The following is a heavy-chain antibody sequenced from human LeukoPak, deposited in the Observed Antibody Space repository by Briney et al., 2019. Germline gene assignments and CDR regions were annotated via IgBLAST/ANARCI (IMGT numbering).Heavy chain of an antibody. CDR2: INPNSGGT. CDR1: GYTFTGYY. J-gene: IGHJ4*02. Sequence: GASVKVSCKASGYTFTGYYMHWVRQAPGQGLEWMGWINPNSGGTNYAQKFQDRVTMTRDTSISTAYMELSRLRSDDTAVYYCARDIEGVEDSSAPTHYWGQGTLVTVSS. D-gene: IGHD3-22*01. V-gene: IGHV1-2*02. CDR3: ARDIEGVEDSSAPTHY.